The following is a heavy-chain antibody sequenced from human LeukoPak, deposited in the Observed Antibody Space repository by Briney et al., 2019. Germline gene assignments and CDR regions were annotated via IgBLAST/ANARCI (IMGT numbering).Heavy chain of an antibody. CDR3: ARDSMVRGGGYYFYGMDV. Sequence: SETLSLTCTVSGGSISSYYWSWIRQPPGKGLEWIGYIYYSGSTNYNPSLKSRVTISVDTSKNQFSLKLSSVTAADTAVYYCARDSMVRGGGYYFYGMDVWGQGTTVTVSS. D-gene: IGHD3-10*01. CDR2: IYYSGST. V-gene: IGHV4-59*01. J-gene: IGHJ6*02. CDR1: GGSISSYY.